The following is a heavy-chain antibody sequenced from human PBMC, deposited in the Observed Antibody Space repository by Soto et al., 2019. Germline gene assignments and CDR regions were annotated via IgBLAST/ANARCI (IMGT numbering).Heavy chain of an antibody. Sequence: EVQLVESGGGLVQPGGSLRLSCAASGFTFSSYWMSWVRQAPGKGLEWVANIKQDGSEKYYVDSVKGRFTISRDNAKNSLYLQMNSLRAEDTAVYYCARDRYDFWRLLGGFDYWGQGTLVTVSS. CDR2: IKQDGSEK. D-gene: IGHD3-3*01. J-gene: IGHJ4*02. V-gene: IGHV3-7*01. CDR1: GFTFSSYW. CDR3: ARDRYDFWRLLGGFDY.